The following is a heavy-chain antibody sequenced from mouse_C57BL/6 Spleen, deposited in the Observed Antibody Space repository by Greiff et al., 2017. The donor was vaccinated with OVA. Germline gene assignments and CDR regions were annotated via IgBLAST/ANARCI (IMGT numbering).Heavy chain of an antibody. J-gene: IGHJ1*03. CDR3: AREYYGHWYFDV. V-gene: IGHV1-18*01. Sequence: VQLKQSGPELVKPGASVKIPCKASGYTFTDYNMDWVKQSHGKSLEWIGDINPNNGGTIYNQKFKGKATLTVDKSSSTAYMELRSLTSEDTAVYYCAREYYGHWYFDVWGTGTTGTVSS. CDR1: GYTFTDYN. D-gene: IGHD1-1*01. CDR2: INPNNGGT.